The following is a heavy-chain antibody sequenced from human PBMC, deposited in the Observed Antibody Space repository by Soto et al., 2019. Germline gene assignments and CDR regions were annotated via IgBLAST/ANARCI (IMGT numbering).Heavy chain of an antibody. J-gene: IGHJ5*02. CDR3: ARASPYDFWSGYSNWFDP. CDR1: GGSVSSYY. V-gene: IGHV4-59*02. D-gene: IGHD3-3*01. CDR2: IYYSGST. Sequence: SETLSLTCTVCGGSVSSYYWSWIRQPPGKGLEWIGYIYYSGSTNYNPSLKSRVTISVDTSKNQFSLKLSSVTAADTAVYYCARASPYDFWSGYSNWFDPWGQGTLVTVSS.